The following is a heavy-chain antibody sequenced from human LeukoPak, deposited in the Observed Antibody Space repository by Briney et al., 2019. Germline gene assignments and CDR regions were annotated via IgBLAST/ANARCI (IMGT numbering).Heavy chain of an antibody. CDR2: INPSGGST. D-gene: IGHD3-16*02. CDR1: GYTFTSYY. V-gene: IGHV1-46*01. CDR3: ARDWYYDYVWGSYRYTGGFDY. J-gene: IGHJ4*02. Sequence: ASVKVSCKASGYTFTSYYMHWVRQAPGQGLEWMGIINPSGGSTSYAQKFQGRVTMTRDMSTSTVYMELSSLRSEDTAVYYCARDWYYDYVWGSYRYTGGFDYWSQGTLVTVSS.